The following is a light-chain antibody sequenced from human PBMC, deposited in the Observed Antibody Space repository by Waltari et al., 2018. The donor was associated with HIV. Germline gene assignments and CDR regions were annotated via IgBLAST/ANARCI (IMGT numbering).Light chain of an antibody. Sequence: QSALTPPPSSSGPPDQSVTISCAGTRRDIDAFVSWYQHNSGNAPQLMIYEDTNRPSGVPDRFSGSTSGNTASLTVSLLQADDEADYYCASYTGSKTPSYAFGDGTKLTVL. CDR1: RRDIDAF. J-gene: IGLJ3*02. CDR3: ASYTGSKTPSYA. V-gene: IGLV2-8*01. CDR2: EDT.